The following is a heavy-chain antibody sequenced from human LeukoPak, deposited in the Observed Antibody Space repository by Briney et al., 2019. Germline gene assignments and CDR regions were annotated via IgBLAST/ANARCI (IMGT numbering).Heavy chain of an antibody. J-gene: IGHJ4*02. Sequence: GGSLRLSCAASGFTFSSYWMSCVRQAPGKGREWVANIKGDGSDNHYVDSVRGRFTISRDNAKNSLYLQMNSLRAEDTAVYYCARDLGYYRADYWGQGTLVTVSS. CDR1: GFTFSSYW. D-gene: IGHD1-26*01. CDR2: IKGDGSDN. V-gene: IGHV3-7*04. CDR3: ARDLGYYRADY.